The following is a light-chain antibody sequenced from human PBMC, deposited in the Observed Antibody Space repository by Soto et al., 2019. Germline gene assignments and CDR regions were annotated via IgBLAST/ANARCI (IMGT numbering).Light chain of an antibody. V-gene: IGKV3-15*01. J-gene: IGKJ1*01. CDR3: QQFNAWPWT. CDR2: GAS. CDR1: QSVSSK. Sequence: EIVMTQSPATLSMSPGERATLSCRASQSVSSKLVWYHQRPGQAPRLVIYGASTRATGIPARFSGSGSGTEFTLTINSLQSEDFAVYYCQQFNAWPWTFGQGTRVEIK.